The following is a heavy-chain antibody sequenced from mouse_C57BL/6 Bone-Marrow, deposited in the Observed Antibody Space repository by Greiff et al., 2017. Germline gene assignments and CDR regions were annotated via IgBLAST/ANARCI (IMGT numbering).Heavy chain of an antibody. CDR1: GFSLTSYG. V-gene: IGHV2-6*03. CDR2: IWSDGST. J-gene: IGHJ4*01. Sequence: QVQLKESGPGLVAPSPSLSITCTVSGFSLTSYGVHWVRQPPGKGLEWLVVIWSDGSTTYNSALKSRLSISKDNSKSQVSLKMNSLQTDDTAMYYGARAPLTTVVATDAMDYWGQGTSVTVSS. D-gene: IGHD1-1*01. CDR3: ARAPLTTVVATDAMDY.